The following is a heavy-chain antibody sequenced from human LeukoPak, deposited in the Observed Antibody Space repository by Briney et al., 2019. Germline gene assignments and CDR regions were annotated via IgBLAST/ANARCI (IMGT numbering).Heavy chain of an antibody. CDR3: ARGGNYWPQWWFDP. D-gene: IGHD1-26*01. CDR1: GGSISTYY. Sequence: SETLSLTCTVSGGSISTYYWSWIRQPPGKGLEWIGYIYYAGSTSYNPSLKSRVTMSLDASKNQFSLELNSVTPADTAVYYCARGGNYWPQWWFDPWGRGTLVSVSS. CDR2: IYYAGST. J-gene: IGHJ5*02. V-gene: IGHV4-59*01.